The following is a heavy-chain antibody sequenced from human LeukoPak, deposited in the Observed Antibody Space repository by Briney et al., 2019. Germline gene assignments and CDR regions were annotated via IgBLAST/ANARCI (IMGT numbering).Heavy chain of an antibody. Sequence: APVKVPCKASGYTFTGYYIHWVRQAPGQGLQWMGRINPNTGGTNYAQKFQGRVTMTRDTSISTAYMDLSRLRSDDTAVYYCARGDWFDPWGQGTLVTVSS. CDR1: GYTFTGYY. J-gene: IGHJ5*02. CDR2: INPNTGGT. V-gene: IGHV1-2*06. CDR3: ARGDWFDP.